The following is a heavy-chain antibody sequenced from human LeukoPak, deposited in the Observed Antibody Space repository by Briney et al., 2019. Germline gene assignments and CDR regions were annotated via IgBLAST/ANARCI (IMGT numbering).Heavy chain of an antibody. J-gene: IGHJ3*02. V-gene: IGHV5-51*01. CDR2: IYPGDSDT. CDR3: ARQSSYHILTGYHSGSFDI. CDR1: GYSFSSYW. D-gene: IGHD3-9*01. Sequence: GESLKISCKGSGYSFSSYWIGWVRQMPGKGLEWMGIIYPGDSDTRYSPSFQGQVTISADKSISTAYLQWSSLKASDTAMHYCARQSSYHILTGYHSGSFDIWGPGTMVTVSS.